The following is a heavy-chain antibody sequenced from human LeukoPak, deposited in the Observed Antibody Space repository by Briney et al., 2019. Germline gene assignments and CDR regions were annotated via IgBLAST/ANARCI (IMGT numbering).Heavy chain of an antibody. CDR1: GFTFSSYE. D-gene: IGHD3-22*01. J-gene: IGHJ4*02. CDR2: ISSSGTYI. Sequence: GGSLRLSCAASGFTFSSYEMNWVRQAPGKGLEWVSSISSSGTYIYYADSVRGRFTISRDNAKNSLYLQMNSLRAEDTAVYYCARDPPGVITLFDYWGQGTLVTVSS. V-gene: IGHV3-21*01. CDR3: ARDPPGVITLFDY.